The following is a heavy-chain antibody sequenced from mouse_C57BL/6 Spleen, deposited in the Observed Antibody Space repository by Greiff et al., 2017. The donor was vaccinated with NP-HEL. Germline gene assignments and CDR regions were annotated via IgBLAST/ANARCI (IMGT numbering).Heavy chain of an antibody. V-gene: IGHV2-5*01. J-gene: IGHJ4*01. CDR3: AKKWDYGSSRYAMDY. Sequence: QVQLQQSGPGLVQPSQSLSITCTVSGFSLTSYGVHWVRQSPGKGLEWLGVIWRGGSTDYNAAFMSRLSITKDNSKSQVFFKMNSLQADDTAIYYCAKKWDYGSSRYAMDYWGQGTSVTVSS. D-gene: IGHD1-1*01. CDR2: IWRGGST. CDR1: GFSLTSYG.